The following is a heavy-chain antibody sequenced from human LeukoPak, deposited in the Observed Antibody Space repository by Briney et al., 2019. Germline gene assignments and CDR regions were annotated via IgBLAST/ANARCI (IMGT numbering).Heavy chain of an antibody. D-gene: IGHD4-17*01. CDR1: GFTFSTYG. V-gene: IGHV3-30*02. Sequence: GGSLRLSCAASGFTFSTYGMHWVRQAPGKGLEWVAFIRYDGSNIYYADSVKGRFTISRDNSKNTLYLQMNSLRAEDTAVYYCAKDRTVTTNWFQHWGQGTLVTVSS. J-gene: IGHJ1*01. CDR2: IRYDGSNI. CDR3: AKDRTVTTNWFQH.